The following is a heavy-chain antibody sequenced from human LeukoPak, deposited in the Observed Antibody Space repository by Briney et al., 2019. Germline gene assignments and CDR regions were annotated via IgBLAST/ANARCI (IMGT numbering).Heavy chain of an antibody. CDR3: AKDTRVIYGYGLLDC. Sequence: GRSLRLSCAASGFTFDDYAMHWVRQAPGKGLEWVSGISWNSGSIGYADSVKGRFTISRDNAKNPLYLQMNSLRAEDTALYYCAKDTRVIYGYGLLDCWGQGTLVTVSS. D-gene: IGHD5-18*01. CDR2: ISWNSGSI. V-gene: IGHV3-9*01. CDR1: GFTFDDYA. J-gene: IGHJ4*02.